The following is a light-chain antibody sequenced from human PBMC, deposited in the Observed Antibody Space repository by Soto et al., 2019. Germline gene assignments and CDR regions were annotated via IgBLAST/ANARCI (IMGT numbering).Light chain of an antibody. CDR1: QSGLYSSNNKNH. V-gene: IGKV4-1*01. CDR2: WAS. Sequence: DIVMTQSPDSLAVSLGERATINCKSSQSGLYSSNNKNHLAWYQQTPGQPPKLLIYWASTRESGVPDRFSGSGSGTDFTLTISSLQAEDVAVYYCQQYYSPPVTFGPGTKVDIK. CDR3: QQYYSPPVT. J-gene: IGKJ3*01.